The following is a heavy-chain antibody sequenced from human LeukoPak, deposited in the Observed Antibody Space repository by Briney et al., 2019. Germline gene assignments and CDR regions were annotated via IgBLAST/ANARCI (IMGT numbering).Heavy chain of an antibody. D-gene: IGHD3-9*01. CDR2: ISAYNGNT. CDR1: GYTFTSYG. Sequence: ASVKVSCKASGYTFTSYGISWVRQAPGQGLEWMGWISAYNGNTNYAQKLQGRVTMTTDTSTSTAYMELRSLRSDDTAVYYCARQGPYDILTGYYKAPFDYWGQGTLVTVSS. V-gene: IGHV1-18*01. J-gene: IGHJ4*02. CDR3: ARQGPYDILTGYYKAPFDY.